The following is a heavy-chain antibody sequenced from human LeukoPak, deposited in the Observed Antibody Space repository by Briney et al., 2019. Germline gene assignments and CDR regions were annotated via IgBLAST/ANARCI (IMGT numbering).Heavy chain of an antibody. D-gene: IGHD3-16*01. Sequence: GGSLRLSCAASGFTVSSDFMTWVRQAPGKGLECVSVIYSGGSTYYADSVKGRFTMSRDNSKNTLYLQMNNLRAEDTAVYYCARMTWGFDYRGQGTLVTVSS. CDR1: GFTVSSDF. J-gene: IGHJ4*02. CDR3: ARMTWGFDY. CDR2: IYSGGST. V-gene: IGHV3-53*01.